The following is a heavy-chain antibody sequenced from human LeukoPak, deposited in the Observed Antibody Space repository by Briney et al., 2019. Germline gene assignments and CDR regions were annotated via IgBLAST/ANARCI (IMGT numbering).Heavy chain of an antibody. J-gene: IGHJ4*02. CDR1: GLILSTYA. Sequence: GGSLRLSCTVSGLILSTYAMSGVRQAPGKGLEWVSSISGSGGSTYYADSVKGRFTDSQNNSKNTVYLDLNSLRAEDRAIYFCAKGGQNFDFWRFDYWGKGTLVTVSS. D-gene: IGHD3-3*01. CDR2: ISGSGGST. CDR3: AKGGQNFDFWRFDY. V-gene: IGHV3-23*01.